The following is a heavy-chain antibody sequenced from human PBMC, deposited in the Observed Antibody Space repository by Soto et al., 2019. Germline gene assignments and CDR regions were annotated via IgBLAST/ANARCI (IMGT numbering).Heavy chain of an antibody. Sequence: SETLSLTCTVSGGSFSPNYWSWTRQPPGKGLEWVGYIYYGGTTSYNPSLQSRVTISLETSKNQFSLQLNSVTPEDTAVYYCARAYCSGGSCWAWSSWFDPWGQGTLVTVSS. J-gene: IGHJ5*02. D-gene: IGHD2-15*01. CDR2: IYYGGTT. CDR3: ARAYCSGGSCWAWSSWFDP. V-gene: IGHV4-59*12. CDR1: GGSFSPNY.